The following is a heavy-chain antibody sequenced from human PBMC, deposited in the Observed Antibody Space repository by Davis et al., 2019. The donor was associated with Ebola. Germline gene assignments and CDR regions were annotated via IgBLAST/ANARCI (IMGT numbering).Heavy chain of an antibody. CDR2: ISGSGAVS. CDR1: GFSFSTSA. CDR3: AKGSPIEGGSQKFFDH. J-gene: IGHJ4*02. V-gene: IGHV3-23*01. D-gene: IGHD1-26*01. Sequence: PGGSLRLSCAASGFSFSTSAMSWVRQAPGKGLVWVSSISGSGAVSYYADSVKGRFTISRDNSKNTVYLQMNGLRVEDTAVYYCAKGSPIEGGSQKFFDHWDQGTLVTVSS.